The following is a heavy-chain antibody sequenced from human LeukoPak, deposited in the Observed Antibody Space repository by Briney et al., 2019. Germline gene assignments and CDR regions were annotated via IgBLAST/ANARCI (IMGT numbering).Heavy chain of an antibody. D-gene: IGHD3-10*01. V-gene: IGHV1-69*05. Sequence: ASVKVSCKVSGGTFSDYALNWVRQAPGQGLEWMGGIIPIFRTAHYAQKFQGRVTITKDESTSTAYMELSSLRSEDTAVYYCARPRHPYYYDSGSYYSPTVEFDYWGQGTLVTVSS. CDR1: GGTFSDYA. J-gene: IGHJ4*02. CDR3: ARPRHPYYYDSGSYYSPTVEFDY. CDR2: IIPIFRTA.